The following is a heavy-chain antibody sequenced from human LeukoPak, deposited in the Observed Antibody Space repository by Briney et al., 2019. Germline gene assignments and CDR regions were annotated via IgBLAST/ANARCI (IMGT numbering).Heavy chain of an antibody. Sequence: PSETLSLTCTVSGGXISSSSYYWGWIRQPPGKGLEWIGSIYYSGSTYYNPSLKSRVTISVDTSKNQFSLKLSSVTAADTAVYYCASYNGRRDGYNFGYWGQGTLVTVSS. CDR1: GGXISSSSYY. CDR2: IYYSGST. CDR3: ASYNGRRDGYNFGY. J-gene: IGHJ4*02. D-gene: IGHD5-24*01. V-gene: IGHV4-39*01.